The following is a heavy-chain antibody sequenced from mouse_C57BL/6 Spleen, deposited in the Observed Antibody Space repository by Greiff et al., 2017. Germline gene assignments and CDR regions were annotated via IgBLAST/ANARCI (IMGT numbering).Heavy chain of an antibody. D-gene: IGHD4-1*01. Sequence: QVQLKQPGAELVKPGASVKLSCKASGYTFTSYWMHWVKQRPGQGLEWIGMIHPNSGSTNYNEKFKSKATLTVDKSSSTAYMQRSSLTSEDSAVYYCARCGTHYFDYWGQGTTLTVSS. CDR2: IHPNSGST. CDR3: ARCGTHYFDY. V-gene: IGHV1-64*01. CDR1: GYTFTSYW. J-gene: IGHJ2*01.